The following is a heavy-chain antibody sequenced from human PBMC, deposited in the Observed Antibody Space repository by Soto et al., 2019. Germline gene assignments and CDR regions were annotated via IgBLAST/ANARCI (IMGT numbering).Heavy chain of an antibody. CDR2: MYYSGST. V-gene: IGHV4-59*01. CDR3: ARGTFGVVKD. D-gene: IGHD3-3*01. CDR1: GGSISSYY. Sequence: SETLSLTCSVSGGSISSYYWSWIRQSPGKGLEWIGYMYYSGSTNYNPSLKSRVTISIDTSRNQFSLKLSSVTAADTAVYYCARGTFGVVKDWGQGTLVTVSS. J-gene: IGHJ4*02.